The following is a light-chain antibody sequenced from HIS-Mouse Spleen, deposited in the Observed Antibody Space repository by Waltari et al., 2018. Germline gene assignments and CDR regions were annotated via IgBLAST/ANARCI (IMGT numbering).Light chain of an antibody. V-gene: IGLV2-14*03. CDR2: DVS. CDR3: SSYTSSSTWV. Sequence: QSALTQPASVSGSPGQSITISCTGTSSDVGGYNYVSWYQQHPGKAPKLMIYDVSNRPAWVSNRFSGSKSGNTASLTISGLQAEDEADYYCSSYTSSSTWVFGGRTKLTVL. CDR1: SSDVGGYNY. J-gene: IGLJ3*02.